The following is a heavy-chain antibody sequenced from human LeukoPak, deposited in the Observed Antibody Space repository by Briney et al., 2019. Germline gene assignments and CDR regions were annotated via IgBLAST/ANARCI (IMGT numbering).Heavy chain of an antibody. CDR1: GGSISSSSYY. D-gene: IGHD2-15*01. V-gene: IGHV4-31*03. J-gene: IGHJ4*02. CDR2: IYYSGST. Sequence: SETLSLTCTVSGGSISSSSYYWGWIRQLPGKGLEWIGYIYYSGSTYYNPSLKSRVTISVDTSKNQFSLKLSSVTAADTAVYYCARASRYCSGGSCYYLDSWGQGTLVTVSS. CDR3: ARASRYCSGGSCYYLDS.